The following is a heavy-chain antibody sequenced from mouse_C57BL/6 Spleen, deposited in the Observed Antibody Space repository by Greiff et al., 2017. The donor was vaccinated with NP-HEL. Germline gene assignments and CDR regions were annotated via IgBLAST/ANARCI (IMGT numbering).Heavy chain of an antibody. V-gene: IGHV1-74*01. CDR2: IHPSDSDT. J-gene: IGHJ2*01. CDR3: AIRGTTVVAPFDY. Sequence: QVQLKQPGAELVKPGASVKVSCKASGYTFTSYWMHWVKQRPGQGLEWIGRIHPSDSDTNYNQKFKGKATLTVDKSSSTAYMQLSSLTSADSAVYYCAIRGTTVVAPFDYWGQGTTLTVSS. D-gene: IGHD1-1*01. CDR1: GYTFTSYW.